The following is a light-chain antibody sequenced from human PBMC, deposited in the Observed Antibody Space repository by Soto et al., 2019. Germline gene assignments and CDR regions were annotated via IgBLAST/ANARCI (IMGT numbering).Light chain of an antibody. Sequence: QSALTQPASVSGSPGQSITISCTGTSSDIGSYKYVSWYQQHPGQAPKLMIYDVTNRPSGVSNRFSGSKSGNTASLTISGLQDEDEADYYCYSPRRSNFDVFGTGTKVTVL. CDR1: SSDIGSYKY. CDR2: DVT. V-gene: IGLV2-14*03. J-gene: IGLJ1*01. CDR3: YSPRRSNFDV.